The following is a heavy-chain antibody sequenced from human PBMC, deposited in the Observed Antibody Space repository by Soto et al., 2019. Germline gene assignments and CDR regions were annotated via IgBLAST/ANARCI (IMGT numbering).Heavy chain of an antibody. CDR2: ISAYNGNT. J-gene: IGHJ4*02. V-gene: IGHV1-18*01. CDR3: ARVTNVRGTVVTRLDY. CDR1: GYTFTSYG. D-gene: IGHD2-21*02. Sequence: QVQLVQSGAEVRKPGASVKVSCKASGYTFTSYGISWVRQAPGQGLEWMGWISAYNGNTNYAQKLQGRVTMTTDTSTSTAYMELRSLRSDDTAVYYCARVTNVRGTVVTRLDYWGQGTLVTVSS.